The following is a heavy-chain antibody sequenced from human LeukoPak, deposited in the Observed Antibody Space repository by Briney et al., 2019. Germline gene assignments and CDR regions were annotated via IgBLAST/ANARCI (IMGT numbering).Heavy chain of an antibody. CDR3: AVRGYSSGWYAADY. J-gene: IGHJ4*02. V-gene: IGHV3-23*01. D-gene: IGHD6-19*01. CDR2: IGVSVST. CDR1: GFSVSSSC. Sequence: GGSLCLACAVSGFSVSSSCMAWVRQDAGEGMGWVSAIGVSVSTYYADSVKGRFTLSRDNSKNTLYLQMNSLRAEDTAVYYCAVRGYSSGWYAADYLGQGTLVTVSS.